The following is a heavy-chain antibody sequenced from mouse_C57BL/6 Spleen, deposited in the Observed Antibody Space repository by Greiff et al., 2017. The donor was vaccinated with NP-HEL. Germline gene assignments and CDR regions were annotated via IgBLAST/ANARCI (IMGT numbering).Heavy chain of an antibody. V-gene: IGHV1-66*01. Sequence: VQLQQSGPELVKPGASVKISCKASVYSFTSYYIHWVKQRPGQGLEWIGWIYPGSGNTKYNEKFKGKATLTADTSSSTAYMQLSSLTSEDSAVYYCASDGGSSLFAYWGQGTLVTVSA. D-gene: IGHD1-1*01. CDR3: ASDGGSSLFAY. CDR2: IYPGSGNT. CDR1: VYSFTSYY. J-gene: IGHJ3*01.